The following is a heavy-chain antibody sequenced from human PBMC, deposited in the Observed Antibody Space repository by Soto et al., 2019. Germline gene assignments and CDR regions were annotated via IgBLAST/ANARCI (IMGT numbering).Heavy chain of an antibody. CDR2: ISWNSVNI. CDR3: AKDLSSRFLYSDY. J-gene: IGHJ4*02. CDR1: EFTFDDYA. V-gene: IGHV3-9*01. Sequence: LRLSFAASEFTFDDYAMHWVRQAPGKGLEWVSGISWNSVNIDYADSVKGRFTISRDNAKNSLYLQMNSLRSEDTALYYCAKDLSSRFLYSDYWGQGTLVTVSS. D-gene: IGHD2-2*01.